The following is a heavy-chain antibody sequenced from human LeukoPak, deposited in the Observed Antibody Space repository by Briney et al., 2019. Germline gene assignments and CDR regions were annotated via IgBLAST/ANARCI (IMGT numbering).Heavy chain of an antibody. CDR2: IIPIFGTA. CDR3: ARANPQVYFINSGSYLYFDY. D-gene: IGHD3-10*01. CDR1: GGTFSSYA. V-gene: IGHV1-69*06. Sequence: SVKVSCKTSGGTFSSYAFTWVRQAPGQGLEWMGGIIPIFGTADYAQRFQGRVTITADKSTSTVYMELSRLRSEDTAVYYCARANPQVYFINSGSYLYFDYWGQGTLVTVSS. J-gene: IGHJ4*02.